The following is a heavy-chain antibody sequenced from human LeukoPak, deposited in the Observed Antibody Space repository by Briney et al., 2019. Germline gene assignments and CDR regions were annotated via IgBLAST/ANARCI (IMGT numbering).Heavy chain of an antibody. Sequence: PGGSLRLSCAASGFTFSSYWMHWVRQAPGKGLVWVSRINSDGSSRSYADSVKGRFSISRGNAKNTLYLQMNSLRVEDTAVYYCARGRPHGNDYWGQGTLVTVSS. V-gene: IGHV3-74*01. J-gene: IGHJ4*02. CDR3: ARGRPHGNDY. CDR1: GFTFSSYW. CDR2: INSDGSSR. D-gene: IGHD4-23*01.